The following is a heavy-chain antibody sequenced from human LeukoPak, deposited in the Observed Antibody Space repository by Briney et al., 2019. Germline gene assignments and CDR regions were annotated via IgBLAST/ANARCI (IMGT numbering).Heavy chain of an antibody. CDR1: GYTFDSYG. J-gene: IGHJ5*02. V-gene: IGHV1-18*01. Sequence: ASVKVSCKASGYTFDSYGISWVRQAPGQGLEWMGWISGYNGNTNYAQKLQGRVTMTTDTSTSTAYMELRSLRSDDTAVYYCARSRTSIAAAGTGPWGQGTLVTVSS. CDR3: ARSRTSIAAAGTGP. D-gene: IGHD6-13*01. CDR2: ISGYNGNT.